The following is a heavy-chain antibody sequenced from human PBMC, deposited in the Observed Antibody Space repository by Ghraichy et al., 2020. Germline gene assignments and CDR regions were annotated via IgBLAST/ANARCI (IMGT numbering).Heavy chain of an antibody. D-gene: IGHD2-2*01. CDR3: ARGVVVPARYGLRYYYGMDV. CDR1: GGSFSGYY. CDR2: INHSGST. J-gene: IGHJ6*02. V-gene: IGHV4-34*01. Sequence: GSLRLSCAVYGGSFSGYYWSWIRQPPGKGLEWIGEINHSGSTNYNPSLKSRVTISVDTSKNQFSLKLSSVTAADTAVYYCARGVVVPARYGLRYYYGMDVWGQGTTVTVSS.